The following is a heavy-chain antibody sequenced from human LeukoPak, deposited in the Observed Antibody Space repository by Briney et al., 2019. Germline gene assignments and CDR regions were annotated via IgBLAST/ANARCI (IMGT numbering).Heavy chain of an antibody. J-gene: IGHJ4*02. CDR3: ASEEQYCSSTSCPDY. D-gene: IGHD2-2*01. CDR2: ISGSGGST. V-gene: IGHV3-23*01. CDR1: GFTFSSYG. Sequence: GGSLRLSCAASGFTFSSYGMSWVRQAPGKGLEWVSAISGSGGSTYYADSVKGRFTISRDNAKNSLYLQMNSLRAEDTAVYYCASEEQYCSSTSCPDYWGQGTLVTVSS.